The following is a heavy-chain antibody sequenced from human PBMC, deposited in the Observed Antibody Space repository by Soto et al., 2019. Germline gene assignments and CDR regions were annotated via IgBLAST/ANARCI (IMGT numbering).Heavy chain of an antibody. J-gene: IGHJ6*02. V-gene: IGHV3-48*03. D-gene: IGHD5-18*01. CDR2: ISSSGSTI. CDR1: GFTFISYE. CDR3: ARDLRIQLHYYGMDV. Sequence: GGSLRLSCASSGFTFISYEMNWVRQAPGKGLEWVSYISSSGSTIYYADSVKGRFTISRDNAKNSLYLQMNSLRAEDTAVYYCARDLRIQLHYYGMDVWGQGTTVTVSS.